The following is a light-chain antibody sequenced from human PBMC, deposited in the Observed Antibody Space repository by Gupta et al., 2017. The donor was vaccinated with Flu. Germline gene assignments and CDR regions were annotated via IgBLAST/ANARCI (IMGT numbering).Light chain of an antibody. CDR2: GAS. J-gene: IGKJ4*01. CDR1: QSVSSSY. V-gene: IGKV3-20*01. Sequence: EIVLTQSPGTLSLSPGERATLSCRASQSVSSSYLAWYQQKPGQAPRLLIYGASSRATGIPDRFSGSGYGTDFTLTSSRREHEDFAVYYGQQDCSPLTFGGGTKVEIK. CDR3: QQDCSPLT.